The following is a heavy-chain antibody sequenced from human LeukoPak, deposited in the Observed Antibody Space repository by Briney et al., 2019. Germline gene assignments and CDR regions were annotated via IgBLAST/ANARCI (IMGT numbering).Heavy chain of an antibody. CDR3: TREAGTCHLDY. CDR1: GFTFSSYV. J-gene: IGHJ4*02. Sequence: PGRSLRFSCAASGFTFSSYVMHWVRQAPGKGLEWVAVIWFDGSNNYYADSVKGRFTISRDNSKNTLSLQMNSLRVEDTAVYYCTREAGTCHLDYWGQGTQVTVSS. D-gene: IGHD6-19*01. CDR2: IWFDGSNN. V-gene: IGHV3-33*01.